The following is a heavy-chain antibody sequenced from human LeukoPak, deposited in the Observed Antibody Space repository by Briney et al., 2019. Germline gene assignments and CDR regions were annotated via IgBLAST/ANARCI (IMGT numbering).Heavy chain of an antibody. V-gene: IGHV4-39*01. CDR2: IYYSGST. CDR3: TRLAPSNYHGGSGYLDY. J-gene: IGHJ4*02. D-gene: IGHD3-22*01. CDR1: GGSISSSSYY. Sequence: SETLSLTCTVSGGSISSSSYYWGWIRQPPGKGLEWIGNIYYSGSTNLNSSLKSRVTISVDTSKNQFSLKLSSVTAADTAVYYCTRLAPSNYHGGSGYLDYWGQGTLVTVSS.